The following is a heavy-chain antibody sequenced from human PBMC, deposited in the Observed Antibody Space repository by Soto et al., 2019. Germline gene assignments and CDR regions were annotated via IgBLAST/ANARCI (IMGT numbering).Heavy chain of an antibody. Sequence: QVQLVESGGGVVQPGRSLRLSCAASGFTFSSYAMHWVRQAPGKGLEWVAVISYDGSNKYYADSVKGRFTISRDNSKNTLYLQMKGLRDEDTAVYYCGRDGWAVVTAKVGYWGQGTLVTVSS. V-gene: IGHV3-30-3*01. D-gene: IGHD2-21*02. CDR3: GRDGWAVVTAKVGY. CDR2: ISYDGSNK. J-gene: IGHJ4*02. CDR1: GFTFSSYA.